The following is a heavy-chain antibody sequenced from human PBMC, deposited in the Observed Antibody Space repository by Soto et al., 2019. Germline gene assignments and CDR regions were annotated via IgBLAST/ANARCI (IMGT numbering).Heavy chain of an antibody. CDR3: ARDLEYSYGSYNWFDP. CDR2: IIPIFGTA. Sequence: QVQLVQSGAEVKKPGSSVKVSCKASGGTFSSYAISWVRQAPGQGLEWMGGIIPIFGTANYAQKFQGRVTITADESTSTAYMELSSLRSEDTAVYYCARDLEYSYGSYNWFDPWGQGTLVTVSS. J-gene: IGHJ5*02. D-gene: IGHD5-18*01. V-gene: IGHV1-69*01. CDR1: GGTFSSYA.